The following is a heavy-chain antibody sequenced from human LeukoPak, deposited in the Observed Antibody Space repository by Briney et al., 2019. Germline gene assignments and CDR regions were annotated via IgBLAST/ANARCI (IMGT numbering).Heavy chain of an antibody. J-gene: IGHJ4*02. V-gene: IGHV4-39*07. D-gene: IGHD3-22*01. CDR2: ISYRENN. Sequence: PSETLSLTCTVSGGSFSSSSYYWGWIRQPPGEGLEWIGSISYRENNYHNPSVKSRVIMSVDTCKNQFSLALRSVTAADTAVYYCARSILRYYYNASGYYPYYFDYWGQGMLVTVSS. CDR3: ARSILRYYYNASGYYPYYFDY. CDR1: GGSFSSSSYY.